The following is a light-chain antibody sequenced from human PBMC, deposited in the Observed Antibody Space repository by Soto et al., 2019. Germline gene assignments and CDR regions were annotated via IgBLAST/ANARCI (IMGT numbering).Light chain of an antibody. CDR3: QQRSNLPWT. CDR2: GAS. J-gene: IGKJ1*01. V-gene: IGKV3-15*01. CDR1: QSVTTN. Sequence: EVVMTQSPTLSVSPGERVTFSCRASQSVTTNLAWYQHKPGQSPRLLISGASTGASGIPPRFSGSGSGTEFTLTIDRLQSADFAVYYCQQRSNLPWTFGQGTKV.